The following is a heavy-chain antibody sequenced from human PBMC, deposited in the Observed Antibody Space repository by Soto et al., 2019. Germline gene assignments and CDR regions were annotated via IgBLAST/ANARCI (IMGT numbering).Heavy chain of an antibody. V-gene: IGHV3-7*01. J-gene: IGHJ4*02. CDR2: IKKDGSEK. CDR3: ARLYLPPPFTSLDH. D-gene: IGHD3-16*01. CDR1: GFNFSNYW. Sequence: EVHLVESGGGLVQPGGSLRLSCAASGFNFSNYWLSWVRQAPGKGLEWVGHIKKDGSEKYYVGSVVGRFTISRDNAENSLYLQMNSLRAEDTAVSYCARLYLPPPFTSLDHCGQGTLVTVSS.